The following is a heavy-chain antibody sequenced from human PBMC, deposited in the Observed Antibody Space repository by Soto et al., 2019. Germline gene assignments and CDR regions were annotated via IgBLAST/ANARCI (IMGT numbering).Heavy chain of an antibody. CDR2: IYPSDSDT. CDR3: ARGGVSTRTFDY. D-gene: IGHD3-3*01. J-gene: IGHJ4*02. V-gene: IGHV5-51*01. CDR1: GYNFDGYW. Sequence: GESLKISCKGSGYNFDGYWIAWVRQMPGKGLELMGIIYPSDSDTRYRPSFQGQVTISADKSISSAYLQWSSLRASDTAMDYCARGGVSTRTFDYWGQGTPVTVSS.